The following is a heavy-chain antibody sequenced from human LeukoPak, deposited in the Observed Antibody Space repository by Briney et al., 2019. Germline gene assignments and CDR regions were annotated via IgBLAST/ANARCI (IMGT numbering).Heavy chain of an antibody. D-gene: IGHD3-9*01. Sequence: PGGSLRLSCAASGFTFSSYAMSWVRQAPGKGLEWVSYIGSSSSSIYYADSVKGRFTISRDNAKYSLYLQMNSLRAEDTAVYYCARGGYDILTGYYPLDYWGQGTLVTVSS. CDR3: ARGGYDILTGYYPLDY. CDR2: IGSSSSSI. J-gene: IGHJ4*02. CDR1: GFTFSSYA. V-gene: IGHV3-48*01.